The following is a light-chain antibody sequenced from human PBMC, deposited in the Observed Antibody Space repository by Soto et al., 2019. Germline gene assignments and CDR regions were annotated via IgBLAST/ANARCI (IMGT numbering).Light chain of an antibody. CDR2: RNN. CDR3: AAWDDSLSGV. Sequence: QAMVTQPPSASGTPGQRVTISCSGSSCNIGSNYVYWYQQLPGTAPKLLIYRNNQRPSGVPDRFSGSKSGTSASLAISGLRSEDEADYYCAAWDDSLSGVFGGGTKLTVL. CDR1: SCNIGSNY. J-gene: IGLJ3*02. V-gene: IGLV1-47*01.